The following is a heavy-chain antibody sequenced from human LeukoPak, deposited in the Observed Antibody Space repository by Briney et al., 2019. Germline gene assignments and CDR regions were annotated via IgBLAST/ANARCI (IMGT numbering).Heavy chain of an antibody. Sequence: GGSLRLSCAASGFTFSHYYMSWVRQAPGKGLEWVSYISSSSSTIYYADSLKGRFTISRDNAKNSLYLQMNSLRAEDTAVYYCARGLAPEVGSTPDYWGQGTLVTVSS. CDR2: ISSSSSTI. CDR1: GFTFSHYY. J-gene: IGHJ4*02. CDR3: ARGLAPEVGSTPDY. V-gene: IGHV3-48*04. D-gene: IGHD1-26*01.